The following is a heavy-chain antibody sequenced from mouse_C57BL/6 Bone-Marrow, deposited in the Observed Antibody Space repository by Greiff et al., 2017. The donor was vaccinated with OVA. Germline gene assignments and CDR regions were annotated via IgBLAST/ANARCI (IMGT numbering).Heavy chain of an antibody. J-gene: IGHJ1*03. Sequence: QVQLQQSGPGLVQPSQSLSITCTVSGFSLTSYGVHWVRQSPGKGLEWLGVIWRGGSTDYNAAFMSRLSITKDNSKSQVFFKMNSLQADDTAIYYCAAYYYGSSYGYWYVDVWGTGTTVTVSS. D-gene: IGHD1-1*01. CDR2: IWRGGST. CDR3: AAYYYGSSYGYWYVDV. V-gene: IGHV2-5*01. CDR1: GFSLTSYG.